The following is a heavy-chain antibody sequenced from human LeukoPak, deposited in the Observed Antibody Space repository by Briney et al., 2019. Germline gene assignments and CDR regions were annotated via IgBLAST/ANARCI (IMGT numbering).Heavy chain of an antibody. CDR3: ATEKFDY. V-gene: IGHV3-7*01. CDR1: GFTFSNYW. Sequence: PGGSLRLSCAASGFTFSNYWMSWVRQAPGRELEWVAHIKHDGSEEYYVDSMKGRFTVSRDNARNSLYLQMNSLRAEDTAVYYCATEKFDYWGQGTLVTVSS. CDR2: IKHDGSEE. J-gene: IGHJ4*02.